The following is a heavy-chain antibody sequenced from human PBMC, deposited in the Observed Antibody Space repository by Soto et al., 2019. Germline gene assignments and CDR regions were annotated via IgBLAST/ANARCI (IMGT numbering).Heavy chain of an antibody. V-gene: IGHV1-8*01. Sequence: ASVKVSCKASGYTFTSYDINWVRQATGQGLEWMGWMNPNSGNTGYAQKFQGRVTMTRNTSISTAYMELSSLRSEDTAVYYCARYVFGSGYYIREDWFDPGGRETLVTVSS. CDR2: MNPNSGNT. J-gene: IGHJ5*02. CDR1: GYTFTSYD. D-gene: IGHD3-3*01. CDR3: ARYVFGSGYYIREDWFDP.